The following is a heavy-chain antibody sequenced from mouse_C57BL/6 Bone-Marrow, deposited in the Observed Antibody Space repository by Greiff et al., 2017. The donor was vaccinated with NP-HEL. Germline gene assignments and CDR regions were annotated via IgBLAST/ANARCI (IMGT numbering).Heavy chain of an antibody. J-gene: IGHJ2*01. V-gene: IGHV5-6*01. CDR3: ARSSYPYFDY. CDR2: ISSGGSYT. Sequence: EVKLVESGGDLVKPGGSLKLSCAASGFTFSSYGMSWVRQTPDKRLEWVATISSGGSYTYYPDSVKGRFTISRDNAKNTLYLQMRSLKSEDTAMYYCARSSYPYFDYWGQGTTLTVSS. D-gene: IGHD1-1*01. CDR1: GFTFSSYG.